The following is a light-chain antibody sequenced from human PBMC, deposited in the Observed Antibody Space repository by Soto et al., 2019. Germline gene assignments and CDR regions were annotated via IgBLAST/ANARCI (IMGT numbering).Light chain of an antibody. CDR1: SSNIGAGYD. Sequence: QSVLTQPPSVSGAPGQRVTISCTGSSSNIGAGYDVHWYQQLPGTAPKLLIFGNNYRPSGVPDRFSGSKSGTSASLAITGLQAEDEADYYCHSYASSLSASVFGGGTKLTVL. J-gene: IGLJ3*02. CDR3: HSYASSLSASV. V-gene: IGLV1-40*01. CDR2: GNN.